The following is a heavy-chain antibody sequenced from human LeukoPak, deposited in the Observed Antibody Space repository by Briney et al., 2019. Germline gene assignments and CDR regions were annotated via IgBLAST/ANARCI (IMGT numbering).Heavy chain of an antibody. Sequence: PSETLSLTCTVSGGSISSSSYYWGWIRQPPGKGLEWIGSIYYSGSTYYNPSLKSRVTISVDTSKNQFSLKLSSVTAADTAVYYCARGGKRVVAARDYYYYYMDVWGQGTMVTVSS. CDR1: GGSISSSSYY. D-gene: IGHD2-15*01. J-gene: IGHJ6*03. CDR3: ARGGKRVVAARDYYYYYMDV. CDR2: IYYSGST. V-gene: IGHV4-39*01.